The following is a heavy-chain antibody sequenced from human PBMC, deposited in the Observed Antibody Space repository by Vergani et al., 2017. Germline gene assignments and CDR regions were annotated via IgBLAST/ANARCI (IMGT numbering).Heavy chain of an antibody. CDR3: ARMGGYDEGDAFRIGYFDS. Sequence: QVQLQESGPGLVKPSQTLSLTCSVSGDSISRGVYYWIWIRQHPGKGLEWIGYIYSTGSTHHNPSLRRRINMSVATSKNQFSLKLNSVTAEDTAMYYCARMGGYDEGDAFRIGYFDSWGPGILVAVSS. CDR1: GDSISRGVYY. D-gene: IGHD3-22*01. V-gene: IGHV4-31*03. CDR2: IYSTGST. J-gene: IGHJ4*02.